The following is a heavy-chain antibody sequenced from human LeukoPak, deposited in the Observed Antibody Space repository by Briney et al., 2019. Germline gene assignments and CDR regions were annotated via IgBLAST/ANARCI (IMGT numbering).Heavy chain of an antibody. CDR1: GYSISSGYY. CDR3: TRGAGWLIDY. J-gene: IGHJ4*02. D-gene: IGHD3-16*01. Sequence: PSETLSLTCSVSGYSISSGYYWGWIRQPPGKGLEWIGSIYQSGTTSYNASLKSRVTISVDTSKNQFSLKLSSVTAADTAVYYCTRGAGWLIDYWGQGILVTVSS. V-gene: IGHV4-38-2*02. CDR2: IYQSGTT.